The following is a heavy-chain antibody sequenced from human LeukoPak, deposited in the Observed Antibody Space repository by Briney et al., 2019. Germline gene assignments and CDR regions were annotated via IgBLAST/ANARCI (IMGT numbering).Heavy chain of an antibody. J-gene: IGHJ6*04. CDR1: GFTFSSYA. CDR2: ISGSGGST. CDR3: ARDARYYDFWSGYYGLDV. D-gene: IGHD3-3*01. V-gene: IGHV3-23*01. Sequence: GGSLRLSCAASGFTFSSYAMSWVRQAPGKGLEWVSAISGSGGSTYYADSVKGRFTISRDNAKNSLYLQMNSLRAEDTAVYYCARDARYYDFWSGYYGLDVWGKGTTVTVSS.